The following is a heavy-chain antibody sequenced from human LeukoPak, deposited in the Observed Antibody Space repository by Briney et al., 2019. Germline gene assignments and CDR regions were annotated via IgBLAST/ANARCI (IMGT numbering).Heavy chain of an antibody. CDR3: ASLTYYYDSSGLPSPLFDY. CDR1: GFTVSSNY. V-gene: IGHV3-53*01. Sequence: PGGSLRLSCAASGFTVSSNYMSWVRQAPGKGLEWVSVIYSGGSTYYADSVKGRFTISRDNSKNTLYLQMNSLRAEDTAVYYCASLTYYYDSSGLPSPLFDYWGQGTLVTVSS. CDR2: IYSGGST. J-gene: IGHJ4*02. D-gene: IGHD3-22*01.